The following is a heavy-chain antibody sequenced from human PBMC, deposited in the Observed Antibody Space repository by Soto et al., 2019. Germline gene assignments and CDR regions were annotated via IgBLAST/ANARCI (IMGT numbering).Heavy chain of an antibody. D-gene: IGHD3-10*01. CDR1: GGSISSYY. CDR3: ARHNYGSGSTYFDY. J-gene: IGHJ4*02. Sequence: QVQLQESGPGLVKPSETLSLTCTVSGGSISSYYWSWIRQPPGKGLEWIGYIYYSGSTNYNPSLKSRVTISVDPYKNQFSLKLNSMTAADTAVYYCARHNYGSGSTYFDYWGQGTLVTVSS. V-gene: IGHV4-59*08. CDR2: IYYSGST.